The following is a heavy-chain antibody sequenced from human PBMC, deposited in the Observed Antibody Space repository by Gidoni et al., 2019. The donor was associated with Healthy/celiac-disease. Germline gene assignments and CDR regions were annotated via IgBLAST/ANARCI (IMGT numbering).Heavy chain of an antibody. CDR1: GGSISSSNW. V-gene: IGHV4-4*02. CDR2: IYQSGTT. CDR3: ASTIGRFAHGMDV. Sequence: HVQLQNSGPGLVKPSGTLPHTCAASGGSISSSNWWSWVRQPPGKGLEWIGEIYQSGTTHYNPSLNNRVTISVDKSKNQFSLKLSSVTAADSAVYYCASTIGRFAHGMDVWGQGTTVTVSS. D-gene: IGHD3-10*01. J-gene: IGHJ6*02.